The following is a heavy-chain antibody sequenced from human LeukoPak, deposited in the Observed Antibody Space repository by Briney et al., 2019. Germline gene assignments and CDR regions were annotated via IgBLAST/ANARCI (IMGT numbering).Heavy chain of an antibody. CDR2: INGDGSRT. D-gene: IGHD3-10*01. Sequence: PGGSLRLSCAASGFTFSDYYMHGVRQAPGKGLLWISHINGDGSRTGYADSVKGRFTISRDNAKNILYLQMNSLSAEDTAVYYCSRGTYPYSSDTWGQGALVTVSS. CDR3: SRGTYPYSSDT. J-gene: IGHJ5*02. V-gene: IGHV3-74*01. CDR1: GFTFSDYY.